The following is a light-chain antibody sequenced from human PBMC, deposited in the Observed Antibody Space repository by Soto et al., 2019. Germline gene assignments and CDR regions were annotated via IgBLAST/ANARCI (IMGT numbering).Light chain of an antibody. CDR3: QQRISWPLT. Sequence: EIVLTQSPDTLSLSPGEIATLSFRASQSVNGLLGWYQQRPGQAPRLLISDASKRATGIPARFSGSGFETDFTLTISSLEPEDFAVYYCQQRISWPLTFGGGTKVDIK. J-gene: IGKJ4*01. CDR2: DAS. CDR1: QSVNGL. V-gene: IGKV3-11*01.